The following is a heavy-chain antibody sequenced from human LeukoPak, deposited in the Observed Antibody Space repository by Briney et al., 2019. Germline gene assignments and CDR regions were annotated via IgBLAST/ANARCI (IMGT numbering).Heavy chain of an antibody. J-gene: IGHJ4*02. CDR2: IYSGGNT. V-gene: IGHV3-53*04. CDR1: GFTVSSND. CDR3: ARGDFWSGYYTGLY. Sequence: GGSLRLSCAASGFTVSSNDMSWVRQAPGKGLEWVSVIYSGGNTYYADSVKGRFTISRHNSKNTLYLQMDSLRDEDTAVHYCARGDFWSGYYTGLYWGQGTLVTVSS. D-gene: IGHD3-3*01.